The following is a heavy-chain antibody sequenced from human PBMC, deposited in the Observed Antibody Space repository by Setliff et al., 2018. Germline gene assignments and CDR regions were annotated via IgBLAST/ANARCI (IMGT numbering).Heavy chain of an antibody. CDR3: EGRAVADRGFDI. V-gene: IGHV3-33*08. J-gene: IGHJ3*02. Sequence: GGSLRLSCAASGFTFSTYRMHWVRQAPGKGLEWVAVIWDDGGNKYHADSVKGRFTISRDNSKNTLYLQMNSLRPEDTAVYYCEGRAVADRGFDIWGQGTTVTVSS. D-gene: IGHD6-19*01. CDR1: GFTFSTYR. CDR2: IWDDGGNK.